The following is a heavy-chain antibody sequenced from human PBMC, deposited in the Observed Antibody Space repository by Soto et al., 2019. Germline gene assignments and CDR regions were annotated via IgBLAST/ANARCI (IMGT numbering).Heavy chain of an antibody. Sequence: SLRLSCAASGFAFSSYGMHWVRQAPGKGLEWVAVISYDGSNKYYADSVKGRFTISRDNSKNTLYLQMNSLRAEDTAVYYCANLNEGSTVVPFDYWGQGTLVTVSS. V-gene: IGHV3-30*18. CDR1: GFAFSSYG. CDR2: ISYDGSNK. J-gene: IGHJ4*02. CDR3: ANLNEGSTVVPFDY. D-gene: IGHD4-17*01.